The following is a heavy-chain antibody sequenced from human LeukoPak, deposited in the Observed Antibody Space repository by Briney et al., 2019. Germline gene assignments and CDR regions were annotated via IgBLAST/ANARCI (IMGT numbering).Heavy chain of an antibody. CDR1: GFTFSSHP. Sequence: PGRSLRLSCAASGFTFSSHPMHWVRQAPGKGLEWVAVISYDGSDKYYADSVKGRFTISGDNSKNTLYLQMNSLRAEDTAVYYCARGSLLLAPFDPWGQGTLVTVSS. J-gene: IGHJ5*02. CDR2: ISYDGSDK. D-gene: IGHD3-10*01. V-gene: IGHV3-30*04. CDR3: ARGSLLLAPFDP.